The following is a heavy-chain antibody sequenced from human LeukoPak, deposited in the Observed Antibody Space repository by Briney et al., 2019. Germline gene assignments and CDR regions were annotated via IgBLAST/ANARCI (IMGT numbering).Heavy chain of an antibody. CDR1: GFMFSKYG. J-gene: IGHJ4*02. D-gene: IGHD3-22*01. V-gene: IGHV4-4*02. CDR2: IYHSGST. CDR3: ASRCYYYDSSGCPGY. Sequence: GSLRLSCVASGFMFSKYGMSWVRQPPGKGLEWIGEIYHSGSTNYNPSLKSRVTISVDKSKNQFSLKLSSVTAADTAVYYCASRCYYYDSSGCPGYWGQGTLVTVSS.